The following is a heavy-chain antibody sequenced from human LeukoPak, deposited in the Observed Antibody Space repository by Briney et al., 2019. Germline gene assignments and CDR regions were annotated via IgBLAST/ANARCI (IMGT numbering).Heavy chain of an antibody. Sequence: GESLKIACKNSGDSFSTYWFGWVRQMPGKGLEWMGIIYPGESETRYSPSFQGQVTISADKSINTAYLQWSSLKASDTAMYYCARGSYYYDSSGYCGDYWGQGTLVTVSS. V-gene: IGHV5-51*01. D-gene: IGHD3-22*01. CDR1: GDSFSTYW. CDR2: IYPGESET. CDR3: ARGSYYYDSSGYCGDY. J-gene: IGHJ4*02.